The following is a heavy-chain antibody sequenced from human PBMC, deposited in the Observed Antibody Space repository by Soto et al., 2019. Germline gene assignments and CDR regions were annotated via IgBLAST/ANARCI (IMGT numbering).Heavy chain of an antibody. CDR2: INAGNGNT. CDR1: GYTFTSYA. V-gene: IGHV1-3*01. J-gene: IGHJ6*03. CDR3: ATNDPTVTRGYYYYYMDV. D-gene: IGHD4-4*01. Sequence: ASVKVSCKASGYTFTSYAMHWVRQAPGQRLEWMGWINAGNGNTKYSQKFQGRVTITRDTSASTAYMELSSLRSEDTAVYYCATNDPTVTRGYYYYYMDVWGKGTTVTVSS.